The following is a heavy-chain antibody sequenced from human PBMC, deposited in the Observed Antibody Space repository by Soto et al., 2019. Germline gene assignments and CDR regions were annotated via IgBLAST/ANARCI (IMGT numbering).Heavy chain of an antibody. J-gene: IGHJ1*01. D-gene: IGHD3-10*01. CDR2: ISAYNGNT. Sequence: QVQLVQSGAEVKKPGDSVKVSCTASGYTFTSYGISWVRQAPGQGLEWMGWISAYNGNTNYAQKLQGRGTMATDTSTNAAYMELRSLRSDDTAVYYCGRDPFFDSGCYYSPYFQHLGQGTLVTVSS. CDR1: GYTFTSYG. CDR3: GRDPFFDSGCYYSPYFQH. V-gene: IGHV1-18*01.